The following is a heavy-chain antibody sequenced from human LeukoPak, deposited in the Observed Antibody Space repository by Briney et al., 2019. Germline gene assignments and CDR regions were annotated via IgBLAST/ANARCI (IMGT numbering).Heavy chain of an antibody. J-gene: IGHJ5*02. CDR3: AREGGGYDPWFDP. CDR2: IDAGNGNT. V-gene: IGHV1-3*01. Sequence: ASVKVSCKASGYTFTSYAMHWVRQAPGQRLEWMGWIDAGNGNTKYSQKFQGRVTITRDTSASTAYMELSSLRSGDTAVYYCAREGGGYDPWFDPWGQETLVTVSS. D-gene: IGHD5-12*01. CDR1: GYTFTSYA.